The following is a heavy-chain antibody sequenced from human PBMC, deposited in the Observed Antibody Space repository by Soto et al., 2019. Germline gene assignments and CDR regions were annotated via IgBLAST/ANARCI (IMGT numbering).Heavy chain of an antibody. V-gene: IGHV4-31*03. Sequence: SETLSLTCTVSGGSISSGGYYWSWIRQHPGKGLEWIGYIYYSGSTYYNPSLKSRVTISVDTSKNQFSLKLSSVTAADTAVYYCARSATVSYYDSSGYYSFDYWGQGTLVTVSS. CDR1: GGSISSGGYY. D-gene: IGHD3-22*01. CDR3: ARSATVSYYDSSGYYSFDY. CDR2: IYYSGST. J-gene: IGHJ4*02.